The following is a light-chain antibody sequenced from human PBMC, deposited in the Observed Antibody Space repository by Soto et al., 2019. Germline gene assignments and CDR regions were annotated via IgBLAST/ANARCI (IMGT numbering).Light chain of an antibody. CDR1: QSVNSRY. J-gene: IGKJ1*01. CDR3: QPYGSSLWT. CDR2: GAS. V-gene: IGKV3-20*01. Sequence: EIVLTQSPGTLSLSPGERATLSCRASQSVNSRYLAWYQQKPGQAPRLLIYGASNRATGIPDRFSGSGSGTDFTLTISSLQPEDVAVYYCQPYGSSLWTFGQGTKVEIK.